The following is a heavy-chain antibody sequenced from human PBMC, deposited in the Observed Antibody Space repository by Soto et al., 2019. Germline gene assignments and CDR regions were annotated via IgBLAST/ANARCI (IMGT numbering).Heavy chain of an antibody. J-gene: IGHJ4*02. D-gene: IGHD5-18*01. CDR3: ALQEVDTAA. CDR1: GYSFTSYW. Sequence: GESLKISCKGSGYSFTSYWISWVRQITGKGLAWMGRIDPSDSYTNYSPSFQGHVTISADKSISTAYLQWSSLKASDTAMYYCALQEVDTAAWGQGTLVTVSS. V-gene: IGHV5-10-1*01. CDR2: IDPSDSYT.